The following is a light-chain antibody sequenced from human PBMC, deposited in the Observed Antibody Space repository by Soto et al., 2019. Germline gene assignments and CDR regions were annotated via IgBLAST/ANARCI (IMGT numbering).Light chain of an antibody. Sequence: QSALTQPASVSGSPGQSITISCTGTSSDVGGYNYVSWYQQDPGKAPKLIIYEVSNRPSGVSNRFSGSKSGSTASLTISGLQAEDEADYYCSSYTRTSTLVVFGGGTKLTVL. CDR2: EVS. CDR1: SSDVGGYNY. V-gene: IGLV2-14*01. J-gene: IGLJ2*01. CDR3: SSYTRTSTLVV.